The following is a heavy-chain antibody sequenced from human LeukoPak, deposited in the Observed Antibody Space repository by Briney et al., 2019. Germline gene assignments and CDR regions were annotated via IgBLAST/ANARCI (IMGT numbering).Heavy chain of an antibody. CDR2: TYYGGDT. V-gene: IGHV4-39*01. Sequence: PSETLSLTCTVSGGSISTYYWWSWVRQPPGKGLEWIGNTYYGGDTYYNPSLKSRVTISVDTSKNQFSLELNSVTAADTAVYYCAAAFDYWGQGTLVTVSS. J-gene: IGHJ4*02. CDR1: GGSISTYYW. D-gene: IGHD6-25*01. CDR3: AAAFDY.